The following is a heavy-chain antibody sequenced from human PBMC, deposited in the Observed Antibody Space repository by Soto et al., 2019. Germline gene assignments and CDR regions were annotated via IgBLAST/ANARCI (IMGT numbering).Heavy chain of an antibody. Sequence: GGSLSLSCAASGFTFSSCWMHWGGRARGSGVVWVSRINSDGSSTSYADSVKGRFTISRDNAKNTLYLQMNSLRAEDTAVYYCASIYDFWSGYASYYYYGMDVWGQGTTVTVSS. V-gene: IGHV3-74*01. CDR2: INSDGSST. CDR1: GFTFSSCW. CDR3: ASIYDFWSGYASYYYYGMDV. J-gene: IGHJ6*02. D-gene: IGHD3-3*01.